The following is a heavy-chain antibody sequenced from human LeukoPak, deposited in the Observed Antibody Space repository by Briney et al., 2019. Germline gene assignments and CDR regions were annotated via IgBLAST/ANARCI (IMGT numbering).Heavy chain of an antibody. CDR3: ARWAGGRVTTSYFDY. CDR1: GDSISSSTYY. D-gene: IGHD4-17*01. V-gene: IGHV4-39*07. Sequence: SETLSLTCTVSGDSISSSTYYWGWIRQPPGKGREWIENIYYIGSTYYYNPSLKSQITRSVDKAKNQFSLKLSSVPAADTAVYYCARWAGGRVTTSYFDYWGQGTLVTVSS. J-gene: IGHJ4*02. CDR2: IYYIGSTY.